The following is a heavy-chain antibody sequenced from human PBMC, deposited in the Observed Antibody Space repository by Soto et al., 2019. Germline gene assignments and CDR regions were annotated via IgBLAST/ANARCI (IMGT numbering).Heavy chain of an antibody. Sequence: PSETLSLTCTVSGDSLRSSSYWGWIRQPPGKGLEWIGSIYSTGNTYYNPSLNSQVTISVDTSKNQFSLNVISVTAADTAVYYCRRSSRYSTDVWGQGTTVTVSS. CDR2: IYSTGNT. D-gene: IGHD6-13*01. CDR3: RRSSRYSTDV. CDR1: GDSLRSSSY. V-gene: IGHV4-39*01. J-gene: IGHJ6*02.